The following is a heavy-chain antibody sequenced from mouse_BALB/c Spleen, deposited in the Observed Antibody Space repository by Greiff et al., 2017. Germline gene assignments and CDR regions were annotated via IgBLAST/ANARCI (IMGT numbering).Heavy chain of an antibody. Sequence: EVQLQQSGTVLARPGASVKMSCKASGYTFTSYWMHWVKQRPGQGLEWIGAIYPGNSDTSYNQKFKGKAKLTAVTSTSTAYMELSSLTNEDSAVYYCTLYGNYVFFDYWGQGTTLTVSS. CDR3: TLYGNYVFFDY. CDR2: IYPGNSDT. D-gene: IGHD2-10*02. J-gene: IGHJ2*01. CDR1: GYTFTSYW. V-gene: IGHV1-5*01.